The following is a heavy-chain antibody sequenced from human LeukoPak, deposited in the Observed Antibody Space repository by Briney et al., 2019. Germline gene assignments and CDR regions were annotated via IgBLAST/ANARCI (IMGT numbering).Heavy chain of an antibody. J-gene: IGHJ4*02. CDR2: ISSSTSYI. V-gene: IGHV3-21*01. Sequence: PGESLRLSCAASGFIFSTYSMNWVRQAPGKGLEWVSSISSSTSYIYYADSVKGRFTISRDNAKNSLYLQMNSLRPEDTAVYYCARENSGSYYQFDCWGQGTLVTVSS. CDR1: GFIFSTYS. CDR3: ARENSGSYYQFDC. D-gene: IGHD1-26*01.